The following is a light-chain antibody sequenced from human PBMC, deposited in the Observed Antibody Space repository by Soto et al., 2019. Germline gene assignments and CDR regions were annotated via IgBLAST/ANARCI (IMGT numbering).Light chain of an antibody. J-gene: IGKJ1*01. CDR2: GAS. V-gene: IGKV3-20*01. CDR1: QVVSSGD. Sequence: EIVWTQSPGTLFLSQGERATLSCRASQVVSSGDLAWYRQKPAQAPRLLIYGASSRATAIPDRFSGSGSGTDFTLTISRLEPEDFAVYYCQQYGSSLWTFGQGTKVEIK. CDR3: QQYGSSLWT.